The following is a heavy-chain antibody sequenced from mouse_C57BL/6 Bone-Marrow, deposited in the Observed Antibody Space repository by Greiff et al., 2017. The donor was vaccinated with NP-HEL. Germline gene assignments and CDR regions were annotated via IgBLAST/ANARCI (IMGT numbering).Heavy chain of an antibody. Sequence: EVMLVESGGGLVKPGGSLKLSCAASGFTFSSYAMSWVRQTPEKRLEWVATISDGGSYTYYPDNVKGRFTISRDNAKNNLYLQMSHLKSEDTAMYYCARDGDDYEGAYYFDYWGQGTTLTVSS. D-gene: IGHD2-4*01. V-gene: IGHV5-4*01. CDR2: ISDGGSYT. J-gene: IGHJ2*01. CDR1: GFTFSSYA. CDR3: ARDGDDYEGAYYFDY.